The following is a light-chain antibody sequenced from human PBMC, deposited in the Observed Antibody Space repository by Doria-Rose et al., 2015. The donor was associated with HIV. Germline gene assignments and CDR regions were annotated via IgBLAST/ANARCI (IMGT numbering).Light chain of an antibody. CDR3: HQYGTSWT. CDR2: DGS. Sequence: EIVLTQSPGTLSLSPGERATLSCRASQSFSSTYLAWYQQKPGQAPSLLIYDGSPRATGIPDRFSASGSGTDFTLTISRLEPEDFALYYCHQYGTSWTFGQGTKVEI. CDR1: QSFSSTY. J-gene: IGKJ1*01. V-gene: IGKV3-20*01.